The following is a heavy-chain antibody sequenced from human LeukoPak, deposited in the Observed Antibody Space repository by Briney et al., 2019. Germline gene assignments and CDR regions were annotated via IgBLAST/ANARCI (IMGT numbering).Heavy chain of an antibody. Sequence: GASVKVSCKASGYTFIGYHMHWVRQAPGQGLEWMGIINPSGGSTSYAQKFQGRVTMTRDTSTSTVYMELSSLRSEDTAVYYCARANTIVATLSRSGWSYYFDYWGQGTLVTVSS. CDR3: ARANTIVATLSRSGWSYYFDY. CDR1: GYTFIGYH. V-gene: IGHV1-46*01. D-gene: IGHD5-12*01. J-gene: IGHJ4*02. CDR2: INPSGGST.